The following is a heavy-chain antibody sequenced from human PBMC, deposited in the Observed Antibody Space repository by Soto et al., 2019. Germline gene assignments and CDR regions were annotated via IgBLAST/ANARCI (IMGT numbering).Heavy chain of an antibody. Sequence: LRLSCAASGFTFSSYAMHWVRQAPGKGLEWVAVISYDGSNKYYADSVKGRFTISRDNSKNTLYLQMNSLRAEDTAVYYCARSPYSSGWYDYWGQGTLVTVSS. CDR1: GFTFSSYA. D-gene: IGHD6-19*01. CDR3: ARSPYSSGWYDY. J-gene: IGHJ4*02. CDR2: ISYDGSNK. V-gene: IGHV3-30-3*01.